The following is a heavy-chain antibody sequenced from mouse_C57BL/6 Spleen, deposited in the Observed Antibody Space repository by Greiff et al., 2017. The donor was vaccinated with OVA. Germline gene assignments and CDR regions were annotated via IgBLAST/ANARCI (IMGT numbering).Heavy chain of an antibody. CDR2: ISYDGIT. CDR1: GYSITSGYY. D-gene: IGHD2-5*01. J-gene: IGHJ1*03. V-gene: IGHV3-6*01. CDR3: ASGGYSNWYFDV. Sequence: EESGPGLVKPSQSLSLTCSVTGYSITSGYYWNWIRPFPGNKLEWMGYISYDGITNYNSSLKNLISITRDKSKNQFFLKLNSVTTEDTATYYCASGGYSNWYFDVWGTGTTVTVSS.